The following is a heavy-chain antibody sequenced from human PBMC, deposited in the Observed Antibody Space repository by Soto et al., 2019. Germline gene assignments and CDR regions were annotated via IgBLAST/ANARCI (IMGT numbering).Heavy chain of an antibody. CDR2: IIPIFGPA. Sequence: QVQLVQSGAEVKKPGSSVKVSCKASGGTFNTFAISWVRQAPGQGLEWMGGIIPIFGPANYAEKFQGRVTITADKSTSTAYLELTSLTSEDTAAYYCARAAKRYFDYWGQGTLVTVSS. J-gene: IGHJ4*02. V-gene: IGHV1-69*06. CDR1: GGTFNTFA. CDR3: ARAAKRYFDY.